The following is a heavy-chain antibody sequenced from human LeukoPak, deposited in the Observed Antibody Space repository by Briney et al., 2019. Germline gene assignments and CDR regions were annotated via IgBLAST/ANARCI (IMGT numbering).Heavy chain of an antibody. CDR1: GFTFSSYS. J-gene: IGHJ4*02. V-gene: IGHV3-48*01. D-gene: IGHD2-21*02. CDR2: ISSSSTTI. CDR3: AGSDSYRVF. Sequence: PGGSLRLSCAASGFTFSSYSMNWIRQAPGKGLEWVSYISSSSTTIYYADSVKGRFTISRDNAKNSLYLQMNSLRAADTAVYYCAGSDSYRVFWGQGALVTVSS.